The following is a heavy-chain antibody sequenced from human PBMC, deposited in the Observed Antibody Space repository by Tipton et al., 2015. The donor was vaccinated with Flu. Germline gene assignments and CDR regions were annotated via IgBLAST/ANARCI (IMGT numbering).Heavy chain of an antibody. CDR2: VHQTGST. CDR3: ARDRHSGSYYENDAFDI. CDR1: GDSIGSRYF. J-gene: IGHJ3*02. V-gene: IGHV4-38-2*02. D-gene: IGHD1-26*01. Sequence: GLVKPSETLSLTCSVSGDSIGSRYFWGWIRQPPGKGLEWIGNVHQTGSTYYNPSLRSRVTIAVDRPKNQFSLRLSSVTAADTAVYYCARDRHSGSYYENDAFDIWGQGTMVTVSS.